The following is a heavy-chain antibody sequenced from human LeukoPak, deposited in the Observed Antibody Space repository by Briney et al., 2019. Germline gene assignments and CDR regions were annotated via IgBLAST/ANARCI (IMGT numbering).Heavy chain of an antibody. Sequence: ASVKVSCKASGYTFTSYYMHWVRQAPGQGLEWMGIINPSGGSTSYAQKFQGRGTMTRDMSTSTVYMELSSLRSEDTAVYYCARGRYYYDSSGYLFDYWGQGTLVTVSS. CDR1: GYTFTSYY. CDR3: ARGRYYYDSSGYLFDY. D-gene: IGHD3-22*01. J-gene: IGHJ4*02. V-gene: IGHV1-46*01. CDR2: INPSGGST.